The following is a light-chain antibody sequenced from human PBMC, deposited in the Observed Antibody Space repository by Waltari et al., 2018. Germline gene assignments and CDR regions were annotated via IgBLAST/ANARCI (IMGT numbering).Light chain of an antibody. Sequence: QSALTQPPSASGSPGQSVTMSCTGTSSDVGGYDHVSWYQHHPGKAPKRMIYDVSKRPSGVPDRFSGSKSGNPASLTVSGLQAEDEAHYRCGSYTGSNNFVIFGGGTKLTVL. CDR3: GSYTGSNNFVI. J-gene: IGLJ2*01. V-gene: IGLV2-8*01. CDR1: SSDVGGYDH. CDR2: DVS.